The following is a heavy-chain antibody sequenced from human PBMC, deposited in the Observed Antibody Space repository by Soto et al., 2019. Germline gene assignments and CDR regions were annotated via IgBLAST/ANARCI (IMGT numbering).Heavy chain of an antibody. D-gene: IGHD3-16*01. CDR3: ARGFGGKYYDRPSWGSDY. V-gene: IGHV5-51*01. CDR2: IYPGDFDI. J-gene: IGHJ4*02. Sequence: PGESLKISCKGSGYKFIDYWIGWVRQVPGKGLEWMGSIYPGDFDIKYSPSFQGQVTISADKSISTVYLHWSSLKASDTGIYYCARGFGGKYYDRPSWGSDYWGQGTKVTVSS. CDR1: GYKFIDYW.